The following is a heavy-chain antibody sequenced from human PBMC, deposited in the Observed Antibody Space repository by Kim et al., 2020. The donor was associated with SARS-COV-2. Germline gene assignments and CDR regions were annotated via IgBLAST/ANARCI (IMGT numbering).Heavy chain of an antibody. V-gene: IGHV4-59*01. D-gene: IGHD1-26*01. J-gene: IGHJ3*02. CDR3: ARFPPRWEDAFDI. Sequence: YNPSLKSRVTRSVDTSKNQFSLKLSSVTAADTAVYYCARFPPRWEDAFDIWGQGAMVTVSS.